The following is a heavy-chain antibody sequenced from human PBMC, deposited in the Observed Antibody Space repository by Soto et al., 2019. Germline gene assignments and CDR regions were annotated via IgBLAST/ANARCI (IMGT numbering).Heavy chain of an antibody. CDR2: IVVGSGNT. J-gene: IGHJ5*02. Sequence: SVKVSCKASGFTFTSSAVQWVRQARGQRLEWIGWIVVGSGNTNYAQKFQERVTIARDMSTSTAYMELSSLRSEDTAVYYCAGTAAGTGGGFDPWGQGTLVTVSS. CDR3: AGTAAGTGGGFDP. CDR1: GFTFTSSA. V-gene: IGHV1-58*01. D-gene: IGHD6-13*01.